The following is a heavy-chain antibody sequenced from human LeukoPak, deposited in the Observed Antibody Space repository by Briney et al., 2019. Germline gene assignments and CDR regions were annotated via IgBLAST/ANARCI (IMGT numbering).Heavy chain of an antibody. CDR2: TNAGNGNT. D-gene: IGHD5-18*01. Sequence: ASVKVSCKASGYTFTSYAMHWVRQAPGQRLEWMGWTNAGNGNTKYSQKFQGRVTITRDTSASTAYMELSSLRSEDTAVYYCARVPGLWLTFDYWGQGTLVTVSS. V-gene: IGHV1-3*01. CDR3: ARVPGLWLTFDY. CDR1: GYTFTSYA. J-gene: IGHJ4*02.